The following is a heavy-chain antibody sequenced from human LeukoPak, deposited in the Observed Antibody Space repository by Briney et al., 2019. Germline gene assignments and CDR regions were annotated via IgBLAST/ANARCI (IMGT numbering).Heavy chain of an antibody. J-gene: IGHJ4*02. V-gene: IGHV1-18*01. D-gene: IGHD6-13*01. CDR2: ISTYNGNT. Sequence: ASVKVSCKTSGYSFTSYIISWVRQAPGQGLEWMGWISTYNGNTSYAQNFQGRVTLTTETSATTVYMELSNLRSDDTAVYYCAREHSSSWATFDYWGQGALVIVSS. CDR3: AREHSSSWATFDY. CDR1: GYSFTSYI.